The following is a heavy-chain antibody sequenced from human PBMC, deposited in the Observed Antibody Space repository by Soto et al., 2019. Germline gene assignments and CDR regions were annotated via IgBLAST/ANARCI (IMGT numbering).Heavy chain of an antibody. D-gene: IGHD3-10*01. CDR3: ARDRGNLKIFDL. CDR1: GFTLSTYS. CDR2: ISIGSTSK. Sequence: RGALRVSCTSSGFTLSTYSMDWVGKAPGKGLEWVSYISIGSTSKYYADSLKGRFTISRDNAKNSVYLQMNDLRADDTAVYYCARDRGNLKIFDLWGPGTLVTVSS. J-gene: IGHJ4*02. V-gene: IGHV3-21*01.